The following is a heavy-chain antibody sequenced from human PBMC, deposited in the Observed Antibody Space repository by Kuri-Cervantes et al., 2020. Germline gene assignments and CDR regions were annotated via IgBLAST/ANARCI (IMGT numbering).Heavy chain of an antibody. D-gene: IGHD3-22*01. CDR3: ASGIVVEDAFDI. V-gene: IGHV1-46*01. CDR2: INPSGGST. CDR1: GYTFTSYY. J-gene: IGHJ3*02. Sequence: ASVKVSCKASGYTFTSYYMHWVRQAPGQGLEWMGIINPSGGSTSYAQKFQGRVTMTTDTSTSTAYMELRSLRSDDTAVYYCASGIVVEDAFDIWGQGTMVTVSS.